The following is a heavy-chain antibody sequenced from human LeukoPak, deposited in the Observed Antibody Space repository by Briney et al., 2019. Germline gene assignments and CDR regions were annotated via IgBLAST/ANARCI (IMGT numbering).Heavy chain of an antibody. CDR2: IKQDGSDK. Sequence: GGSLRLSCAASGFTFSSYWMSWVRQAPGKGLEWVANIKQDGSDKYYVDSVRGRFTISRDNAKNSLYLQINSLRAEDTAVYYCARKTVVGSYFDYWGQGTPVTVSS. CDR1: GFTFSSYW. J-gene: IGHJ4*02. V-gene: IGHV3-7*03. CDR3: ARKTVVGSYFDY. D-gene: IGHD4-23*01.